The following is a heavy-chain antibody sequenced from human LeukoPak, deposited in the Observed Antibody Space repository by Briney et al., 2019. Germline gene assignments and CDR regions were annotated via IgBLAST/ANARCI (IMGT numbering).Heavy chain of an antibody. J-gene: IGHJ4*02. Sequence: GRSLRLSCAASGFTVSTNYMTWVRQAPGKGLEWVSVLYSGGATYYADSVKGRFTISRDSSKNTLFLEMNSLRAEDTAVYYCARVNGGTYFFDYWGQGTLVTVSS. CDR2: LYSGGAT. CDR1: GFTVSTNY. CDR3: ARVNGGTYFFDY. D-gene: IGHD4-23*01. V-gene: IGHV3-66*01.